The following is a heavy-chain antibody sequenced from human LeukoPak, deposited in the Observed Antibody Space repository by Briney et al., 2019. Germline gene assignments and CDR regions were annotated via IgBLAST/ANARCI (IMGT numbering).Heavy chain of an antibody. CDR3: ARSSLSGYDPYYFDY. V-gene: IGHV3-48*03. CDR2: ISSSGSTI. Sequence: PGGSLRLSCAASGFTFSSYEMNWVRQAPGKGLEWVSYISSSGSTIYYADSVKGRFTISRDNAKNSLYLQMNSLRAEDTAVYYCARSSLSGYDPYYFDYWGQGTLVTVSS. CDR1: GFTFSSYE. D-gene: IGHD5-12*01. J-gene: IGHJ4*02.